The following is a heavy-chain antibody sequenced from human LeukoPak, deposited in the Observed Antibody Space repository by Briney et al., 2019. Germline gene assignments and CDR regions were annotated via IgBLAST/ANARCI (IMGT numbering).Heavy chain of an antibody. V-gene: IGHV4-59*01. CDR2: IYYSGST. J-gene: IGHJ4*02. Sequence: PSETLSLTCTVSGGSISSYYWSWIRQPPGKGQEWIGYIYYSGSTNYNPSLKSRVTVSVDTSKNQFSLKLSSVTAADTAVYYCARIGHEDYYFDYWGQGTLVTVSS. CDR1: GGSISSYY. CDR3: ARIGHEDYYFDY.